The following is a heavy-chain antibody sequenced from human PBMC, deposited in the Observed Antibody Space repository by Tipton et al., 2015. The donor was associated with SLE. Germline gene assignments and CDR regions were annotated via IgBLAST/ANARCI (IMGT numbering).Heavy chain of an antibody. J-gene: IGHJ2*01. CDR3: VRGALGDWYFDL. Sequence: SLRLSCATSGFTFDDYAMHWVRQAPGKGLEWVSGSSWKSGTVDYAASVKGRFTISRDNAKNSLYLQMNSLRAEDTAVYYCVRGALGDWYFDLWGRGTLVTVSS. CDR1: GFTFDDYA. D-gene: IGHD3-16*01. CDR2: SSWKSGTV. V-gene: IGHV3-9*01.